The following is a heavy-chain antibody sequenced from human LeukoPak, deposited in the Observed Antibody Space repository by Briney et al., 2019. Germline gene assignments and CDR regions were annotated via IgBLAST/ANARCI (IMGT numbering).Heavy chain of an antibody. V-gene: IGHV4-59*01. CDR1: GASITTYY. D-gene: IGHD2-15*01. J-gene: IGHJ5*02. CDR2: MYYSGSP. Sequence: SGPTLVKPSETLSLTCTVSGASITTYYWSWIRQPPGQRLEWMAYMYYSGSPNYNPSLKSRGSMSVDTSENQFYLKLSSVTAADTAVYYCARVDGGYCSGGYCYANRFDPWGQGTLVTVSS. CDR3: ARVDGGYCSGGYCYANRFDP.